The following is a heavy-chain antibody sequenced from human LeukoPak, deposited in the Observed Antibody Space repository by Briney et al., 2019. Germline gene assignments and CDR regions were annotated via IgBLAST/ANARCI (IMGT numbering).Heavy chain of an antibody. D-gene: IGHD5-12*01. CDR2: IYYSGNT. V-gene: IGHV4-39*01. Sequence: SETLSLTCTVSGASISIISYYWGWIRQSPGKGLEWIGSIYYSGNTYYNPSLKSRVTISVDTSKNQFSLKLSSVTAADTAVYYCARHKIGYDHYYYMDVWGKGTTVTISS. J-gene: IGHJ6*03. CDR3: ARHKIGYDHYYYMDV. CDR1: GASISIISYY.